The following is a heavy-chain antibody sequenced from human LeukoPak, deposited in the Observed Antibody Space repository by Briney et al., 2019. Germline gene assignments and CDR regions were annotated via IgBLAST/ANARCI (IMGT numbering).Heavy chain of an antibody. CDR1: GFTFSSYS. Sequence: GGSLRLSCAASGFTFSSYSMNWVRQAPGKGLEWVSSISSSSSYIYYADSVKGRFTISRDNAKNSLYLQMNSLRAEDTAVYYCARYPYDILTGYYIDYWGQRTLVTVSS. D-gene: IGHD3-9*01. CDR3: ARYPYDILTGYYIDY. V-gene: IGHV3-21*01. J-gene: IGHJ4*02. CDR2: ISSSSSYI.